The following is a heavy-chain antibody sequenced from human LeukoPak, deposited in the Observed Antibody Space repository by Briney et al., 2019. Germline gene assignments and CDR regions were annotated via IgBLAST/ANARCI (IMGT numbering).Heavy chain of an antibody. CDR1: GFTFTTYG. J-gene: IGHJ4*02. CDR2: ISNNGGNT. Sequence: PGGSLRLSCAASGFTFTTYGMGWVRQAPGKGLEWVSGISNNGGNTNYAESVKGRFTVSRDNSRNTLSLQMNGLRVDDTAVYYCAKADRRSDLPFYFDYWGQGTLVTVSS. V-gene: IGHV3-23*01. CDR3: AKADRRSDLPFYFDY.